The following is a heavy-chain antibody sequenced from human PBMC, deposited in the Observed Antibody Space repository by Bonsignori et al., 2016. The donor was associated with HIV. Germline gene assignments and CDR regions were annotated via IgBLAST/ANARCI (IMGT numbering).Heavy chain of an antibody. D-gene: IGHD5-18*01. CDR2: IYTSGST. CDR1: GGSISSGSYY. Sequence: SETLSLTCTVSGGSISSGSYYWSWIRQPAGKGLEWIGRIYTSGSTNYNPSLKSRVTISVDTSKNQFSLKLSSVTAADTAVYYCARDQDTAMVMSAFDIWGQGTMVTVSS. J-gene: IGHJ3*02. V-gene: IGHV4-61*02. CDR3: ARDQDTAMVMSAFDI.